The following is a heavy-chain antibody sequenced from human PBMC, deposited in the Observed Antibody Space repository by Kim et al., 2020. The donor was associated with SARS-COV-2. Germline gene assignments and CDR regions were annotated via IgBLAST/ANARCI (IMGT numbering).Heavy chain of an antibody. CDR2: ISESGSNT. D-gene: IGHD2-21*01. CDR3: ARGRVNVWFDC. J-gene: IGHJ4*02. Sequence: WGSLRLSCVASGFTLKIHAVSWVRQAPGKALEWVSSISESGSNTYYADSVKGRFTISRDNSKNTVYLQMDSLRADDTAVYYCARGRVNVWFDCWGQGTLVTVSS. V-gene: IGHV3-23*01. CDR1: GFTLKIHA.